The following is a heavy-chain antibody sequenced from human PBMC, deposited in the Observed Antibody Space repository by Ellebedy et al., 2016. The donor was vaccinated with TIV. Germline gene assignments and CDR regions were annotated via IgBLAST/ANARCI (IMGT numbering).Heavy chain of an antibody. J-gene: IGHJ6*02. D-gene: IGHD3-10*01. CDR3: ARVQGPRFGDLFYGMDV. Sequence: AASVKVSCKFSGGTFTSYSYAWVRQAPGQGLEWIGGIIPVYRKAISAQKFQGRVAITADESTGTAYMELSSLRSEDTALYYCARVQGPRFGDLFYGMDVWGQGTTVTV. V-gene: IGHV1-69*13. CDR1: GGTFTSYS. CDR2: IIPVYRKA.